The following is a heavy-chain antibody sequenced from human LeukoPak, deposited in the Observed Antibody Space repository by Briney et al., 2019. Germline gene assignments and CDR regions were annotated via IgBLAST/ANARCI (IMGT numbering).Heavy chain of an antibody. CDR1: GYTFTSSA. V-gene: IGHV7-4-1*02. CDR2: INTNTGTP. D-gene: IGHD6-19*01. Sequence: ASVKVSCKASGYTFTSSALNWVRQAPGQGLEWMGWINTNTGTPTYAQGFTGRFVFSLDTSVSTAYLQISSLKAEDTAVYYCATDPKKGDRGWFDYLGQGTLVTVSS. J-gene: IGHJ4*02. CDR3: ATDPKKGDRGWFDY.